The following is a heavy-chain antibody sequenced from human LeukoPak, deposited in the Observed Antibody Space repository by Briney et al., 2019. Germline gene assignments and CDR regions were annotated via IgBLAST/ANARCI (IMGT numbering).Heavy chain of an antibody. J-gene: IGHJ4*02. D-gene: IGHD2-21*02. Sequence: GGSLRLSCAASGFTFSSYAMSWVRQAPGKGLEWVSAISGSGGSTYYADSVKGRFTISRDNSKNTLYLQMNSLRAEDTAVYYCAKGAYCRGDCYPDYFGYWGQGTLVTVSS. CDR3: AKGAYCRGDCYPDYFGY. CDR2: ISGSGGST. CDR1: GFTFSSYA. V-gene: IGHV3-23*01.